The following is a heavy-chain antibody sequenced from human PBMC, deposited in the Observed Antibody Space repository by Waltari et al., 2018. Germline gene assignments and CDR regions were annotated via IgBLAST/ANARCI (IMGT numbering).Heavy chain of an antibody. Sequence: QVQLVTSGAEVKKPGSSVKGPRKASGGSFSSHAIISVRQPPGQGLEWMGGIIPIFGTANYAQKFQGRVTITADESTSTAYMELSSLRSEDTAVYYCARDRGSSWVGETEYFQHWGQGTLVTVSS. CDR3: ARDRGSSWVGETEYFQH. V-gene: IGHV1-69*13. D-gene: IGHD6-13*01. CDR2: IIPIFGTA. J-gene: IGHJ1*01. CDR1: GGSFSSHA.